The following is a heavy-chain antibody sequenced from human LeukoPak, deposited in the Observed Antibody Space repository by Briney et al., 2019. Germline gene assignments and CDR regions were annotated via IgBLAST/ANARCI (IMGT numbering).Heavy chain of an antibody. CDR2: INSDGSST. V-gene: IGHV3-74*01. CDR1: GFTFSSYW. J-gene: IGHJ4*02. Sequence: PGGSLRISCAASGFTFSSYWMLWVRQAPGKGLVWVSRINSDGSSTGYADSVKGRFTISRDNAKNTLYLQMNSLRGEDTAVYYCASLSATAYSSAWRGNYWGQGTLVTVSS. CDR3: ASLSATAYSSAWRGNY. D-gene: IGHD6-19*01.